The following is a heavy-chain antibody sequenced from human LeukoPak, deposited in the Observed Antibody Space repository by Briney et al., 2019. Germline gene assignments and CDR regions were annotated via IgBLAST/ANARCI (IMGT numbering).Heavy chain of an antibody. V-gene: IGHV3-48*01. J-gene: IGHJ4*02. CDR2: ISSSSSTI. CDR3: AARNGGPYYFDY. D-gene: IGHD7-27*01. CDR1: GFTLSRHW. Sequence: GGSLRLSCAASGFTLSRHWMYWVRQAPGKGLEWVSYISSSSSTIYYADSVKGRFTISRDNSKNTVYLQMNSLRAEDTAVYYCAARNGGPYYFDYWGRGTLVTVSS.